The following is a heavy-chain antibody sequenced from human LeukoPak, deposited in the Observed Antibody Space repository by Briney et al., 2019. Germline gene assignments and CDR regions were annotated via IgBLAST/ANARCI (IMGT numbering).Heavy chain of an antibody. CDR3: ARGRSNSYHYYYYMDV. J-gene: IGHJ6*03. Sequence: SETLSLTCAVYGGSFSGYYWSWIRQPPGKGLEWIGEINHSGSTNYNPSLKSRVTISVDTSKNQFSLKLSSVTAADTAVYYCARGRSNSYHYYYYMDVWGKGTTVTVSS. V-gene: IGHV4-34*01. CDR2: INHSGST. CDR1: GGSFSGYY. D-gene: IGHD4-23*01.